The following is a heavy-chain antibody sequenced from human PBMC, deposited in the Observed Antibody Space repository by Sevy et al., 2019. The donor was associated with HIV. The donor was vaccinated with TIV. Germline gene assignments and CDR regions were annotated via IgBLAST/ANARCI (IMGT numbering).Heavy chain of an antibody. J-gene: IGHJ5*02. CDR2: INADGTTT. Sequence: GGSLRLSCAASGFTFRSYWMHWVLQAPGKGLVWVSRINADGTTTTYVDSVEGRFTISRDNAKNTLYLQMNSLRVEDTAVYYCARGSGTTNSSQWFDPWGQGTLVTVSS. V-gene: IGHV3-74*03. CDR1: GFTFRSYW. CDR3: ARGSGTTNSSQWFDP. D-gene: IGHD2-2*01.